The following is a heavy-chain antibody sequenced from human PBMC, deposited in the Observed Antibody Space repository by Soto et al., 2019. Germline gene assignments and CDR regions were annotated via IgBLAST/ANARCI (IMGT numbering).Heavy chain of an antibody. J-gene: IGHJ4*02. CDR2: IYWDDDK. D-gene: IGHD4-17*01. CDR1: GFSLSTSGLG. Sequence: QITLKESGPTLVKPTQTLTLTCTFSGFSLSTSGLGVGWIRQPPGQALEWLALIYWDDDKRYSPSLKSRLTITKYTSKNQVVLTMTNMDPVDTAKYYCAHSRVTTPFAYWGQGTLVTVSS. CDR3: AHSRVTTPFAY. V-gene: IGHV2-5*02.